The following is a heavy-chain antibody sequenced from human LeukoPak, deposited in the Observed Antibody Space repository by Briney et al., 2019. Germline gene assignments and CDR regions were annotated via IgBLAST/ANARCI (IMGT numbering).Heavy chain of an antibody. CDR2: INSDGRDK. Sequence: PGGSLRLSCSGSGFTFSDYWMHWVRQAPGEGLVWVSVINSDGRDKRYADSVKGRFTISRDNSKNTLNLQMNSLRAEDTAVYYCVKDRTGTYTLDYWGQGTLVTVSS. CDR3: VKDRTGTYTLDY. J-gene: IGHJ4*02. D-gene: IGHD3-10*01. V-gene: IGHV3-74*01. CDR1: GFTFSDYW.